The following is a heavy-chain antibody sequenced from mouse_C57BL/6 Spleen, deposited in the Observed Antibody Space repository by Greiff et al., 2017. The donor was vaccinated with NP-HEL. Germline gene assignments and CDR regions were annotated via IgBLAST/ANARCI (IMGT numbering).Heavy chain of an antibody. Sequence: QVQLQQSGAELARPGASVKLSCKASGYTFTSYGISWVKQRTGQGLEWIGEIYPRSGNTYYNEKFKGKATLTADKSSSTAYMELRSLTSEDSAVYFCASPTGAYYGSSYWYFDVWGTGTTVTVSS. CDR1: GYTFTSYG. CDR2: IYPRSGNT. D-gene: IGHD1-1*01. J-gene: IGHJ1*03. V-gene: IGHV1-81*01. CDR3: ASPTGAYYGSSYWYFDV.